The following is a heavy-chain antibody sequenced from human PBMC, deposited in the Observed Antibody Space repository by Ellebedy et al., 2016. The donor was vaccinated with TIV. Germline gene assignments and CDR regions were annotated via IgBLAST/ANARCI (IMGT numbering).Heavy chain of an antibody. V-gene: IGHV3-64D*06. D-gene: IGHD2-2*01. Sequence: PGGSLRLSCAASGFTFRDYAIHWVRQAPGKGLEYVSAIRGNGQSTYYADFVRGRCTISSDNSKNTLYLQMSSLTAEDTAVYYCAKGYCTSAGCIRYFDLWGRGTLVTVSS. CDR3: AKGYCTSAGCIRYFDL. CDR2: IRGNGQST. CDR1: GFTFRDYA. J-gene: IGHJ2*01.